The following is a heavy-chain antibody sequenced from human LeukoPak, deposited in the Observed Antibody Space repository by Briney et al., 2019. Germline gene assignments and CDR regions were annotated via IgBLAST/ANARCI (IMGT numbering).Heavy chain of an antibody. CDR3: ARWTLNGSGPFDY. D-gene: IGHD3-10*01. CDR1: GGSFSGYY. CDR2: INHSGST. V-gene: IGHV4-34*01. J-gene: IGHJ4*02. Sequence: PSETLSLTCAVYGGSFSGYYWSWIRQPPGKGLEWIGEINHSGSTNYNPSLKSRVTISVDTSKNQFSLKLSSVTAADTAVYYCARWTLNGSGPFDYWGQGTLVTVSS.